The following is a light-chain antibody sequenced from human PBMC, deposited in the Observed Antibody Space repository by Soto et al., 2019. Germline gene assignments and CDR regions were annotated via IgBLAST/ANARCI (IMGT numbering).Light chain of an antibody. CDR3: QQFYTWPQT. J-gene: IGKJ1*01. CDR1: QSVDNN. CDR2: GAS. V-gene: IGKV3-15*01. Sequence: ETVLTQSPATLSVSPGERATLSCRASQSVDNNLAWYQQKPGQAPRLLIYGASSRATGIPDRFSGSGSGTDFTLTISSLQSEDFAVYFCQQFYTWPQTFGHGTKVDIK.